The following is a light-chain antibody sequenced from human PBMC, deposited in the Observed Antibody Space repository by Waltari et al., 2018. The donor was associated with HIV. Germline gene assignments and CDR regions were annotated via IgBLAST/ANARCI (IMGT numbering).Light chain of an antibody. Sequence: QSVLTQPPSVSGAPGRSVIITCTGNNSNIGAPYDVHWYQQLPGAAPKLLISMNTQRPSGVRDRVSVSRSGTSASLAITGLQAGDEADYYCQSYDTSLGASVFGGGTKLTVL. CDR1: NSNIGAPYD. CDR3: QSYDTSLGASV. CDR2: MNT. J-gene: IGLJ3*02. V-gene: IGLV1-40*01.